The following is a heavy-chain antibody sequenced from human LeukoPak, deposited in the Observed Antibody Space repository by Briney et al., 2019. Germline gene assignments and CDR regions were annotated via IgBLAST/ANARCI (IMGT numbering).Heavy chain of an antibody. CDR3: ARIDDYYGSGSYYNGPRNDAFDI. Sequence: PSETLSLTCTVSGGSISSYYWSWIRQPPGKGLEWIGYIYYSGSTNYNPSLKSRVTISVDTSKNQFSLKLSSVTAADTAVYYCARIDDYYGSGSYYNGPRNDAFDIWGQGTMVTVSS. CDR1: GGSISSYY. CDR2: IYYSGST. J-gene: IGHJ3*02. V-gene: IGHV4-59*01. D-gene: IGHD3-10*01.